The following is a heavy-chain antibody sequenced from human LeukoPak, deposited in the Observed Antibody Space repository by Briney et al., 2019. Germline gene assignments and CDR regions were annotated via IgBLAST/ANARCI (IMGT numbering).Heavy chain of an antibody. CDR2: IYYSGST. CDR3: ARDQGVTMVRGVNPNFDY. D-gene: IGHD3-10*01. J-gene: IGHJ4*02. V-gene: IGHV4-30-4*08. CDR1: GDSISSGDYY. Sequence: SETLSLTCTVSGDSISSGDYYWTWIRQPPGKGLEWIGYIYYSGSTYYNPSLKSRVTISVDRSKNQFSLKLSSVTAADTAVYYCARDQGVTMVRGVNPNFDYWGQGTLVTVSS.